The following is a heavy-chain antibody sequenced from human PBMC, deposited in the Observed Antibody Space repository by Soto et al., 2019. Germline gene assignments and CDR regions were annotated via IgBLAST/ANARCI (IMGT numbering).Heavy chain of an antibody. CDR2: INHSGST. J-gene: IGHJ1*01. Sequence: SETLSLTCAVYGGSFSGYYWSWIRQPPGKGLEWIGEINHSGSTNYNPSLKSRVTISVDTSKNQFSLKLSSVTAADTAVYYCARGEGEAAGPLGYFQHWGQGTLVTVSS. D-gene: IGHD6-13*01. CDR3: ARGEGEAAGPLGYFQH. V-gene: IGHV4-34*01. CDR1: GGSFSGYY.